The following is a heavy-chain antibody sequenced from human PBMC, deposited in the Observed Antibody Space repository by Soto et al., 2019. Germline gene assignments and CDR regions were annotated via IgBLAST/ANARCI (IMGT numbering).Heavy chain of an antibody. D-gene: IGHD3-3*01. J-gene: IGHJ5*02. V-gene: IGHV4-59*13. CDR3: ARRVFGVVNNWFDP. Sequence: SETLSLTCTVSGGSISSYYWSWIRQPPGKGLEWIGYIYYRGSTNYKPSLKSRVTITVDTSKNQFSLKLSSVTAADTAVYYCARRVFGVVNNWFDPWGQGTLVTVSS. CDR2: IYYRGST. CDR1: GGSISSYY.